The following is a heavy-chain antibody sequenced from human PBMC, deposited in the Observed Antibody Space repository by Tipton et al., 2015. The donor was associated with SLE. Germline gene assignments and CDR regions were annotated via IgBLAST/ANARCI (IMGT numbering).Heavy chain of an antibody. J-gene: IGHJ4*02. CDR2: ISSSSSTI. D-gene: IGHD3-10*01. CDR3: ARSCFDSGSYCLFDY. CDR1: GFTFSSYS. Sequence: SLRLSCAASGFTFSSYSMNWVRQAPGKGLEWVSYISSSSSTIYYADSVKGRFTISRDNAKNSLYLQMNSLRAEDTAVYYCARSCFDSGSYCLFDYWGQGTLVTVSS. V-gene: IGHV3-48*01.